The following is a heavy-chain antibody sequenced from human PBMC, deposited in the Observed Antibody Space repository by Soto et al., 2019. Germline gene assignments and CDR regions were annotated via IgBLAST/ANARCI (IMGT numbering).Heavy chain of an antibody. D-gene: IGHD6-13*01. Sequence: GESLKISCKGSGYSFTSYWIAWVRQMPGKGLEYMGTIYPGDSDTRYSPSFQGQVTISADKSVSTAYMQWSSLKTSDTAMYYCARLDSSTWRRFDPWGQGTLVTVSS. V-gene: IGHV5-51*01. CDR3: ARLDSSTWRRFDP. CDR2: IYPGDSDT. J-gene: IGHJ5*02. CDR1: GYSFTSYW.